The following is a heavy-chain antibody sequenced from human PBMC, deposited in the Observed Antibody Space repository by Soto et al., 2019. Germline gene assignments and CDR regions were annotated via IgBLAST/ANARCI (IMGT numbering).Heavy chain of an antibody. CDR1: GFSLSTSGVG. Sequence: QITLKESGPTLVKPTQTLTLTCTFSGFSLSTSGVGVGWIRQPPGKTLEWLALIYWDDDKRYSPSLKSRLTITKDTSKNQVVLTMTNMDTVDTATYYCVHRLTGVWLGPWGQGILVTVSS. V-gene: IGHV2-5*02. D-gene: IGHD2-8*01. CDR3: VHRLTGVWLGP. J-gene: IGHJ5*02. CDR2: IYWDDDK.